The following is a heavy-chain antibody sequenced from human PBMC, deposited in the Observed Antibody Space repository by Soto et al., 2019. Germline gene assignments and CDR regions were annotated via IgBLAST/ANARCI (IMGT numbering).Heavy chain of an antibody. V-gene: IGHV3-30*18. CDR1: GFTFSSYG. J-gene: IGHJ6*02. CDR2: VSYDGNDK. CDR3: AKSTVTPPYYYYGMDV. Sequence: QVQLVESGGGVVQPGRSLRLSCAASGFTFSSYGMHWVRQPPGKGLEWVAVVSYDGNDKYYVDSVRGRLTISRDNSKNTLYLQMNSLRAEDTAVYYCAKSTVTPPYYYYGMDVWGQGTTVTVSS. D-gene: IGHD4-4*01.